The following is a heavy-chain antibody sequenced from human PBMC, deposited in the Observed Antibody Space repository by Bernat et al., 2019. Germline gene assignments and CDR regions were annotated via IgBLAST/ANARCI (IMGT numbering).Heavy chain of an antibody. V-gene: IGHV3-53*05. J-gene: IGHJ4*02. CDR1: GLTVSSNY. CDR2: IYSGDTT. D-gene: IGHD3-3*01. Sequence: EVQLVETGGGLTQPGGSLRLSCAVSGLTVSSNYMSWVRQAPGKGLEWVSLIYSGDTTYYTDSVKGRFTISRDNSKNTLYLQMNSLRAEDTAVYYCARDLLRFLEWLEYYFDYWGQGTLVTVSS. CDR3: ARDLLRFLEWLEYYFDY.